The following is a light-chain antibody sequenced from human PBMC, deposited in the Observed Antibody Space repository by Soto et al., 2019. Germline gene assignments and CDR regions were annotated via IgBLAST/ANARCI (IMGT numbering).Light chain of an antibody. CDR1: SSKIGSNT. Sequence: QSALTQPPSASGTPGQRVTISGSGSSSKIGSNTVNWYQQLPGTAPKLLIYSNNQRPSGVPDRFSGSKSGTSASLAISGLQSEDEADYYCAAWDDSLNGYVFGTGTKVTVL. J-gene: IGLJ1*01. CDR3: AAWDDSLNGYV. V-gene: IGLV1-44*01. CDR2: SNN.